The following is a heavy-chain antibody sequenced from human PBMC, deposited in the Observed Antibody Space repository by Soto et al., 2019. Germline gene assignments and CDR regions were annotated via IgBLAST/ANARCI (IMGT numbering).Heavy chain of an antibody. CDR3: AKEVWRGPMDV. CDR1: GFTFSSYG. V-gene: IGHV3-30*18. Sequence: QVQLVESGGGVVQPGRSLRLSCAASGFTFSSYGMHWVRQAPGKGLEWVAVIYDGSNKYYADSVKGRFTISRDNSKNTVYLQINSLRAEDTAVYYCAKEVWRGPMDVWGQGTTVTVSS. CDR2: IYDGSNK. D-gene: IGHD3-3*01. J-gene: IGHJ6*02.